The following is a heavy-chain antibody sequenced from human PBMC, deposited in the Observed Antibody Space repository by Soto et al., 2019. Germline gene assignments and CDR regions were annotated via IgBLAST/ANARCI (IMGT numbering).Heavy chain of an antibody. J-gene: IGHJ3*02. V-gene: IGHV3-33*01. D-gene: IGHD2-2*01. CDR1: GFTFSSYG. CDR2: IWYDGSNK. Sequence: HPGGSLRLSCAASGFTFSSYGMHWVRQAPGKGLEWVAVIWYDGSNKYYADSVKGRFTISRDNSKNTLYLQMNSLRAEDTAVYYCARGEVHCSSTSCHDAFDIWGQGTMVTVSS. CDR3: ARGEVHCSSTSCHDAFDI.